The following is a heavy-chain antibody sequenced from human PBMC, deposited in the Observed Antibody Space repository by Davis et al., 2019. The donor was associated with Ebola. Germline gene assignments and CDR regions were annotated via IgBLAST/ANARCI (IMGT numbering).Heavy chain of an antibody. CDR1: GFIFSSYA. J-gene: IGHJ5*02. D-gene: IGHD4-17*01. V-gene: IGHV3-23*01. CDR3: AKVHPPTTVTTGWFDP. Sequence: PGGSLRHSCAASGFIFSSYAMSWVRQAPGKGLEWVSSIRVRSITYHAESVKGRFTISRDNSKNTQYLQMNSLRAEDTAVYYCAKVHPPTTVTTGWFDPWGQGTLVTVSS. CDR2: IRVRSIT.